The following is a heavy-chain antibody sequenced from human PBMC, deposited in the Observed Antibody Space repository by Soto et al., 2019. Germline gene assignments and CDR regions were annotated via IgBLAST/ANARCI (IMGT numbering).Heavy chain of an antibody. CDR1: GFTFSSYA. Sequence: EVQLVESGGGLVQPGGSLRLSCAASGFTFSSYAMHWVRQAPGKGLEYVSAISSNGGSTYYANSVKGRFTISRDNSKNTLYLQMGSLRAEDMAVYYCARGSFLNGNVGYFDYWGQGTLVTVSS. CDR2: ISSNGGST. V-gene: IGHV3-64*01. J-gene: IGHJ4*02. D-gene: IGHD1-26*01. CDR3: ARGSFLNGNVGYFDY.